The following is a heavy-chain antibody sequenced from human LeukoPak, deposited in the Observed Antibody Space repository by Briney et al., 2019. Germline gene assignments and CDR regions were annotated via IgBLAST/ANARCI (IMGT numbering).Heavy chain of an antibody. J-gene: IGHJ6*04. D-gene: IGHD3-9*01. CDR3: ARDDSLVYDILAGYPPSGYYGVDV. Sequence: GGSLRLSCTASGFSLSSYEMNWVRQAPGKGLEWVSYINGRGTITYYADSVKGRFTISRDNAKNSLSLQLSSLRVEDTAIYYYARDDSLVYDILAGYPPSGYYGVDVWGKGTTVIVSS. CDR1: GFSLSSYE. V-gene: IGHV3-48*03. CDR2: INGRGTIT.